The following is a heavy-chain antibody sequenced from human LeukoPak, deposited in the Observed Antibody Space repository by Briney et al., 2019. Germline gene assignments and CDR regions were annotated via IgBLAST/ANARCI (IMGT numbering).Heavy chain of an antibody. CDR3: ARGDYDSSGYFLPSDY. V-gene: IGHV1-69*13. J-gene: IGHJ4*02. CDR1: GGTFSSYA. D-gene: IGHD3-22*01. CDR2: IIPIFGTA. Sequence: GASVMVSCKASGGTFSSYAISWVRQAPGQGLEWMGGIIPIFGTADYAQKFQGRVTITADESTSTAYMELSSLRSEDTAVYYCARGDYDSSGYFLPSDYWGQGTLVTVSS.